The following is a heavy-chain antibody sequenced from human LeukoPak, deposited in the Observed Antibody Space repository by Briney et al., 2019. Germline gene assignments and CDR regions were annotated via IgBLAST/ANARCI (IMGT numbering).Heavy chain of an antibody. V-gene: IGHV4-34*01. CDR2: INHSGST. CDR1: GGSFSGYY. J-gene: IGHJ3*02. D-gene: IGHD5-24*01. CDR3: ARGRHGDGAFDI. Sequence: SETPSLTCAVYGGSFSGYYWSWIRQPPGKGLEWIGEINHSGSTNYNPSLKSRVTISVDTSKNQFSLKLSSVTAADTAVYYCARGRHGDGAFDIWGQGTMVTVSS.